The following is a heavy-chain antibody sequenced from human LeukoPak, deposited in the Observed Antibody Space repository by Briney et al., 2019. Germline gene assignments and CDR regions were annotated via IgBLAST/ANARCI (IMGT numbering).Heavy chain of an antibody. D-gene: IGHD2-15*01. J-gene: IGHJ6*03. CDR2: ISGNAVAM. CDR3: AKRGSGTLLPTYYYYMDV. Sequence: GGSLRLSCAASGFTFSNFGMSWVRQAPGKGLEWVSTISGNAVAMYYADPVKGRFTISRDNSKNTLYLQINSLEAEDTAIYYCAKRGSGTLLPTYYYYMDVWGKGTTVTVSS. CDR1: GFTFSNFG. V-gene: IGHV3-23*01.